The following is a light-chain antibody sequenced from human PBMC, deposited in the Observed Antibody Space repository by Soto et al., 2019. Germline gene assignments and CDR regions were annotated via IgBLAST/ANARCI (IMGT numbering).Light chain of an antibody. V-gene: IGLV1-44*01. CDR1: NSNIASNT. CDR3: AAWDDTLNGRV. CDR2: YNN. J-gene: IGLJ1*01. Sequence: QSVLTQPPSASETPGQTVSISCSGSNSNIASNTVNWYQHLPGTAPKLLIYYNNQRPSGVPDRFSGSKSGTSASLAISGLQSEDESDYYCAAWDDTLNGRVFGTGTNVTVL.